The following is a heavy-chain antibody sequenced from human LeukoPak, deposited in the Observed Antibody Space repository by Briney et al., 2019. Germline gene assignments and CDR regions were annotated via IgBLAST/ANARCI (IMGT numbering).Heavy chain of an antibody. J-gene: IGHJ4*02. CDR1: GGTFSIYA. D-gene: IGHD4-11*01. Sequence: SVKVSCKASGGTFSIYAISWVRQAPGQGLEWMGGIIPIFGTAHYAQKFQGRVTITADESTSTAYMELSSLRSEDTAVYYCAREGIVTTYSNCLDYWGQGTLVTVSS. CDR2: IIPIFGTA. CDR3: AREGIVTTYSNCLDY. V-gene: IGHV1-69*13.